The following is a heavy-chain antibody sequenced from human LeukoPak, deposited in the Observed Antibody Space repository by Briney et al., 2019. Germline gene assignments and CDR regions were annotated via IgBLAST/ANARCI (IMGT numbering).Heavy chain of an antibody. CDR1: GYTFTSYG. V-gene: IGHV1-18*01. CDR2: ISAYNGNT. J-gene: IGHJ4*02. Sequence: ASVKVSCKASGYTFTSYGISWVRQAPGQGLEWMGWISAYNGNTNYAQKLQGRVTITRNTSISTAYMELSSLRSEDTAVYYCARGQVVTTRKFDYWGQGTLVTVSS. D-gene: IGHD5-12*01. CDR3: ARGQVVTTRKFDY.